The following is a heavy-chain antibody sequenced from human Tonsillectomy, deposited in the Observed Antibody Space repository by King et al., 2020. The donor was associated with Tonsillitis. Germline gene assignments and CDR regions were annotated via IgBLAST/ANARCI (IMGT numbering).Heavy chain of an antibody. J-gene: IGHJ4*02. CDR1: GFTFDEYA. D-gene: IGHD5-18*01. V-gene: IGHV3-9*01. CDR2: ISWNSGSI. Sequence: QLVQSGGGLVQPGRSLRLSCAASGFTFDEYAMHWVRQVPGKGLEWVSGISWNSGSIGYADSVKGRFIISRDNAKNSLYLQINSLRAEDTALYYCAKDIQAYSFGYYFVYWGQGTLVTVSS. CDR3: AKDIQAYSFGYYFVY.